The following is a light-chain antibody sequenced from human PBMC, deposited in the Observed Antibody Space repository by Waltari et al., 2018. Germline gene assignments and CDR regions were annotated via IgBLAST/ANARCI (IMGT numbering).Light chain of an antibody. CDR1: QSVSRTS. Sequence: EIVLTQSPGTLSLSPGERATLSCRASQSVSRTSAWYQQKPGQAPRLLIYGASTRATGIPGRFSGGGSGTDFSLTISRLEPEDFAVYYCQHYVRLPVTFGQGTKVEIK. CDR2: GAS. J-gene: IGKJ1*01. CDR3: QHYVRLPVT. V-gene: IGKV3-20*01.